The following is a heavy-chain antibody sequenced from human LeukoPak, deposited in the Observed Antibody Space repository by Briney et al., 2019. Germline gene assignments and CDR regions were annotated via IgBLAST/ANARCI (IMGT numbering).Heavy chain of an antibody. CDR3: AKGHAEDVVPAATLGAFDI. CDR2: ISGSGGST. D-gene: IGHD2-2*01. J-gene: IGHJ3*02. Sequence: QPGGSLRLSCAASGFTFSSYAMSWVRQAPGKGLEWVSAISGSGGSTYYADSVKGRFTITRDNSKNTLYLQMNSLRAEDTAVYYCAKGHAEDVVPAATLGAFDIWGQGTMVTVSS. CDR1: GFTFSSYA. V-gene: IGHV3-23*01.